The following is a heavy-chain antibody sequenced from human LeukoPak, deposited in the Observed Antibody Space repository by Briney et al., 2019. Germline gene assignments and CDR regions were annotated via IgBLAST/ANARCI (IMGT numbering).Heavy chain of an antibody. CDR1: GFTFSSYA. CDR2: ISYDGSNK. D-gene: IGHD2-21*02. Sequence: PGGSLRLSCAASGFTFSSYAMHWVRQAPGKGLEWVAVISYDGSNKYYADSVKGRFTISRDNSKNTLYLQMNSLRAEDTAVYDCAREWCGGDCYSSPADYWGQGTLVTVSS. CDR3: AREWCGGDCYSSPADY. J-gene: IGHJ4*02. V-gene: IGHV3-30-3*01.